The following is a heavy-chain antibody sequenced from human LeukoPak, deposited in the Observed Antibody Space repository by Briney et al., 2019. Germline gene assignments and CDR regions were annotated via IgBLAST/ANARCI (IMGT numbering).Heavy chain of an antibody. V-gene: IGHV3-74*01. CDR2: INSDMSST. CDR3: ARDIAVSGNYFDY. Sequence: GGSLRLSCAASGFAFSNYWMHWVRQAPGKGLVWVSRINSDMSSTNYADSVKGRVTISRDNAKNTLYLQMNSLRAEDTAVYYCARDIAVSGNYFDYWGQGTLVTVSS. D-gene: IGHD6-19*01. CDR1: GFAFSNYW. J-gene: IGHJ4*02.